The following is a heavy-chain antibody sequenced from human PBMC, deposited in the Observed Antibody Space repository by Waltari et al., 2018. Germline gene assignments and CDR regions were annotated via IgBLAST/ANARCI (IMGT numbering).Heavy chain of an antibody. D-gene: IGHD6-19*01. CDR2: ISYDGSSK. Sequence: QVHLLESGGGVVQPGRSLRLSCAASGFTFNTYPMHWVRQAPGKGLEGVAVISYDGSSKYYADSVKGRFTISRDNSKNTLHLQMNSLRTEDTAVYYCARGYSSGWYVFEYWGQGTLVTVSS. V-gene: IGHV3-30-3*01. J-gene: IGHJ4*02. CDR3: ARGYSSGWYVFEY. CDR1: GFTFNTYP.